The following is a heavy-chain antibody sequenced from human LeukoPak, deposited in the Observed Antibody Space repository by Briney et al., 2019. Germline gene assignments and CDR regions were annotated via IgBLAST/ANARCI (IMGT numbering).Heavy chain of an antibody. CDR3: AKDLEGAGQPYQDAFDI. CDR2: IGGSGLDT. CDR1: GFTFSSYG. Sequence: GGSLRLSCAASGFTFSSYGMTWVRQAPGKGLEWVSSIGGSGLDTYYPDSVKGRFFISRDNAKSTLYLQMNSLGAEDTAVYYCAKDLEGAGQPYQDAFDIWGQGTMVTVSS. V-gene: IGHV3-23*01. J-gene: IGHJ3*02. D-gene: IGHD2-2*01.